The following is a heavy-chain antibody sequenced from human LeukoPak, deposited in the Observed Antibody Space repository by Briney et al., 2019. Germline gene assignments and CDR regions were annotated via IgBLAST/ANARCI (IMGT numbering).Heavy chain of an antibody. D-gene: IGHD3-10*01. Sequence: GGSLRLSCAASEFTFSSYSMNWVRQAPGKGLEWVAVISYDGSNEYYADSVKGRFTISRDNSKNTLYLQMNSLSVEDTAVYYCARVGYYASGPFSYFDYWGQGTLVTVSS. J-gene: IGHJ4*02. CDR2: ISYDGSNE. CDR3: ARVGYYASGPFSYFDY. CDR1: EFTFSSYS. V-gene: IGHV3-30-3*01.